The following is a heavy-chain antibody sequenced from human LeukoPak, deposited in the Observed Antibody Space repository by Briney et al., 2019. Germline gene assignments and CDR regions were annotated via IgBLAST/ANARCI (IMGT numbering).Heavy chain of an antibody. J-gene: IGHJ6*04. Sequence: GGSLRLSCAASGFTFSSYEMNWVRRAPGKGLEWVSYISSSGSTIYYADSVKGRFTISRDNAKNSLYLQMNSLRAEDTAVYYCAELGITMIGGVWGKGTTVTISA. V-gene: IGHV3-48*03. CDR1: GFTFSSYE. CDR2: ISSSGSTI. CDR3: AELGITMIGGV. D-gene: IGHD3-10*02.